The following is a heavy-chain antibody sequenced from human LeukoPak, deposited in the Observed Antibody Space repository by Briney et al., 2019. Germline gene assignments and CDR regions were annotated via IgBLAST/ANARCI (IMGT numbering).Heavy chain of an antibody. J-gene: IGHJ5*02. V-gene: IGHV4-4*07. D-gene: IGHD3-22*01. CDR3: ARDRGSGYYFPNWFDP. CDR1: GGSISSYY. CDR2: IYTSGST. Sequence: SETLSLTCTVSGGSISSYYWSWIRQPAGKGLEWIGRIYTSGSTNYNPSLKSRVTMSVDTSKNQFSLKLSSVTAADTAVYYCARDRGSGYYFPNWFDPWGQGTLVTVSS.